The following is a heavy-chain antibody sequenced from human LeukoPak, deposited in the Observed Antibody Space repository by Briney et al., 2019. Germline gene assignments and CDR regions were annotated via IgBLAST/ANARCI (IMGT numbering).Heavy chain of an antibody. CDR3: ARVNSGSPGRNDY. Sequence: PGGSLRLSCAASGLTVSSNSMSWVRQAPGKGLDWVSFIYSGGGTYYADSVKGRFTISRDNSKNTLYPQMNSLRAEDTAVYYCARVNSGSPGRNDYWGQGTLVTVSS. CDR2: IYSGGGT. CDR1: GLTVSSNS. J-gene: IGHJ4*02. D-gene: IGHD1-14*01. V-gene: IGHV3-53*01.